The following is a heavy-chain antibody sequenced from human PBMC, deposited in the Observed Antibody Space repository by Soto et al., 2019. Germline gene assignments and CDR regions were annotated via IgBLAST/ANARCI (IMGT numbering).Heavy chain of an antibody. CDR2: ISYDGSNK. Sequence: GGSLRLSCAASGFTFSSYGMHWVRQAPGKGLEWVAVISYDGSNKYYADSVKGRFTISRDNSKNTLYLQMNSLRAEDTAVYYCAKGLGTATYYYYVMDVWGQGTTVTVSS. J-gene: IGHJ6*02. D-gene: IGHD7-27*01. CDR1: GFTFSSYG. CDR3: AKGLGTATYYYYVMDV. V-gene: IGHV3-30*18.